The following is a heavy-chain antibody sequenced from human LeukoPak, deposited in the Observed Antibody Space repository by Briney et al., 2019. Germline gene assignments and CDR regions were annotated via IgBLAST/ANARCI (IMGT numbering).Heavy chain of an antibody. J-gene: IGHJ4*02. V-gene: IGHV3-33*01. CDR1: GFTFSSYG. CDR3: AREEPSIAAAGLDY. D-gene: IGHD6-13*01. CDR2: IWYDGSNK. Sequence: GGSLRLSCAASGFTFSSYGMHWVRQAPGKGLEWVAVIWYDGSNKYYADSVKGRFTISRDNSKNTLYLQMNSLRAEDTAVYYCAREEPSIAAAGLDYWGQGTLVTVSS.